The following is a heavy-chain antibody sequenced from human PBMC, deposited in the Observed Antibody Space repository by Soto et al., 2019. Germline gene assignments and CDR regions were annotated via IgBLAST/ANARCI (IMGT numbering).Heavy chain of an antibody. CDR2: ISSSSSYI. CDR3: AKENSGFGELHDAFDI. J-gene: IGHJ3*02. CDR1: GFTFSSYS. D-gene: IGHD3-10*01. V-gene: IGHV3-21*01. Sequence: PGGSLRLSCAASGFTFSSYSMNWVRQAPGKGLEWVSSISSSSSYIYYADSVKGRFTISRDNAKNSLYLQMNSLRAEDTAVYYCAKENSGFGELHDAFDIWGQGTMVTVSS.